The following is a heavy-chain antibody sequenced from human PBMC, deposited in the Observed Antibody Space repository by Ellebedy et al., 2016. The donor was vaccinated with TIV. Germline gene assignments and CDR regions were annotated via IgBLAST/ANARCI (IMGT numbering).Heavy chain of an antibody. D-gene: IGHD5-12*01. Sequence: SGPTLVKPTQTLTLTCTFSGFSLNTFGTRVNWIRQPPGKALEWLARIDWEDSEFYSTSLKTRLTISKDTSKNQVVLTMTNMDPVDTATYYCARILPESAHDWADGFDIWGQGTMVTVSS. CDR1: GFSLNTFGTR. CDR2: IDWEDSE. J-gene: IGHJ3*02. V-gene: IGHV2-70*04. CDR3: ARILPESAHDWADGFDI.